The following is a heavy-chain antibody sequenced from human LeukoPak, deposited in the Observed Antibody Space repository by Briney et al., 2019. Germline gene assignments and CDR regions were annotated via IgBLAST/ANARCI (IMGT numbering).Heavy chain of an antibody. CDR2: ISVSGSAI. J-gene: IGHJ4*02. Sequence: GGSLRLSCVASGFTFSSYEMNWVRQAPGKGLEWVSYISVSGSAIYYADSVKGRFTISRDNAKSSLYLQTNSLRTEDTAIYFCARDPRGFCTSTSCYAGFDFWGQGTLVTVSS. CDR1: GFTFSSYE. CDR3: ARDPRGFCTSTSCYAGFDF. D-gene: IGHD2-2*01. V-gene: IGHV3-48*03.